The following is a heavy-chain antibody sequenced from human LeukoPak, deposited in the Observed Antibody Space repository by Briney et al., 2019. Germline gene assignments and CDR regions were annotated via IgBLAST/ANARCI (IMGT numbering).Heavy chain of an antibody. CDR2: IKSKSDGGTT. CDR3: TTVLIGYCSSTSCYAGDF. CDR1: GFTFTNAW. Sequence: GGSLRLSRAASGFTFTNAWMSWVRQAPGKGLEWVGRIKSKSDGGTTDYAAPVKGRFTISRDDSKNTVYLQMNSLNTEDTAVYYCTTVLIGYCSSTSCYAGDFWGQGILVIVSS. V-gene: IGHV3-15*01. D-gene: IGHD2-2*01. J-gene: IGHJ4*02.